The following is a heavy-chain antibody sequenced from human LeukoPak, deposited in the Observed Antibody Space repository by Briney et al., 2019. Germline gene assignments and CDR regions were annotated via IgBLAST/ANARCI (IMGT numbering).Heavy chain of an antibody. V-gene: IGHV5-51*01. Sequence: PGESPKISCKGSGYSFTSYWIGWVRQMPGKGLEWMGIIYPGDSDTRYSPSFQGQVTISADKSISTAYLQWSSLKASDTAMYYCARHVIRSPQPQIYYMDVWGKGTTVTVSS. CDR3: ARHVIRSPQPQIYYMDV. D-gene: IGHD4-17*01. CDR2: IYPGDSDT. J-gene: IGHJ6*03. CDR1: GYSFTSYW.